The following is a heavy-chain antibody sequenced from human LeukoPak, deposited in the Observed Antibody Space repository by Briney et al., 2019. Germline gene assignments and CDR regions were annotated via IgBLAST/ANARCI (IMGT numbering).Heavy chain of an antibody. D-gene: IGHD2-15*01. CDR3: AKDEERYCSGGSCYPFDY. J-gene: IGHJ4*02. CDR1: GFTFSSYS. V-gene: IGHV3-23*01. CDR2: ISGSGGST. Sequence: GGSLRLSCAASGFTFSSYSMNWVRQAPGKGLEWVSAISGSGGSTYYADSVKGRFTISRDNSKNTLYLQMNSLRAEDTAVYYCAKDEERYCSGGSCYPFDYWGQGTLVTVSS.